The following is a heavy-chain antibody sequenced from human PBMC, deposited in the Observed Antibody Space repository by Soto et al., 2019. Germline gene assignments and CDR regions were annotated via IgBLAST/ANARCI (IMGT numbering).Heavy chain of an antibody. CDR1: GFTFSDYG. D-gene: IGHD1-26*01. J-gene: IGHJ4*02. V-gene: IGHV3-30*18. CDR2: ISYDGSNE. CDR3: AKGQLYSGSYQFDY. Sequence: GGSLRLSCAASGFTFSDYGMHWVRQAPGKGLEWVALISYDGSNEYYADSVKGRFTISRDSSKNTLYLQMNSLRAEDTALYYCAKGQLYSGSYQFDYWGQGTLVTVSS.